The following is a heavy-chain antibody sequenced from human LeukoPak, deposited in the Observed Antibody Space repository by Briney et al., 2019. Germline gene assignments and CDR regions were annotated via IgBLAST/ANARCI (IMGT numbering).Heavy chain of an antibody. J-gene: IGHJ4*02. CDR1: GFSFSSYE. Sequence: GGSLRLSCAASGFSFSSYEMNWVRQAPGKGLEWVSYISSSGRTTYYADSVKRRFTISRDNAKNSLSLQMNSLRAEDTAVYYCTRDRGSSLYRFVFDYWGQGSLVAVSS. V-gene: IGHV3-48*03. CDR2: ISSSGRTT. D-gene: IGHD6-13*01. CDR3: TRDRGSSLYRFVFDY.